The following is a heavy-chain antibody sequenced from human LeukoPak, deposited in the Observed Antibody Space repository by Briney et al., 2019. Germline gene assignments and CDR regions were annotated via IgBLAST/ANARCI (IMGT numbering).Heavy chain of an antibody. J-gene: IGHJ4*02. D-gene: IGHD6-19*01. Sequence: GVSVRLSCAASGFTFSSYEMNWVRQAPGRGLEWVSYISSSGSTIYYADSVKGRFTISRDNDKNSLYLQMNSLRAEDTAVYYCARDEYSSGWSGGWYFDYWGQGTLVTVSS. V-gene: IGHV3-48*03. CDR1: GFTFSSYE. CDR2: ISSSGSTI. CDR3: ARDEYSSGWSGGWYFDY.